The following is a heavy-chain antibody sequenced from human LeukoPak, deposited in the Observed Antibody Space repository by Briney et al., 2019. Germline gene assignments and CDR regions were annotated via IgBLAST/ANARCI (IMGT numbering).Heavy chain of an antibody. CDR1: GFTFSSYS. D-gene: IGHD6-25*01. J-gene: IGHJ4*02. CDR2: IGSSSNYI. CDR3: VRDAASPDF. V-gene: IGHV3-21*01. Sequence: GGSLRLSCAASGFTFSSYSMNWVRQAPGKGLEWVSSIGSSSNYIYYSDSVEGRFTISRDNANNSLFLQMNSLRVEDTALYYCVRDAASPDFWGQGTLVTVSS.